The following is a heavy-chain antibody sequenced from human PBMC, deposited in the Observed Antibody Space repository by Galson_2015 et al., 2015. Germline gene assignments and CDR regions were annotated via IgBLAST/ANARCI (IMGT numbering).Heavy chain of an antibody. CDR2: IKHDGGET. CDR1: GFPFSTYW. D-gene: IGHD1-26*01. CDR3: VRGGGESSQWEKYPDY. Sequence: SLRLSCAASGFPFSTYWMNWVRQAPGKGLEWVGNIKHDGGETYYVDSVKGRFTISRDNAKNSLYLQMNSLRGDDAAVYYCVRGGGESSQWEKYPDYWGQGTLVIVSS. V-gene: IGHV3-7*01. J-gene: IGHJ4*02.